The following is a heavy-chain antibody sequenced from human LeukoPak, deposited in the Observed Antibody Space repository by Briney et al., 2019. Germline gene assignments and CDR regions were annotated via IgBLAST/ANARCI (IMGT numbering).Heavy chain of an antibody. D-gene: IGHD3-22*01. CDR3: AKDNVAVVYYDSSGFFDY. CDR1: GFTFSSFA. Sequence: QAGGSLRLSCVASGFTFSSFAMSWVRQAPGKGLQWVSTVSGNGVYTYYPDSVKGRFTISRDRSSNTLYLQMNSLRAEDTAVYYCAKDNVAVVYYDSSGFFDYWGQGTLVTVSS. J-gene: IGHJ4*02. CDR2: VSGNGVYT. V-gene: IGHV3-23*01.